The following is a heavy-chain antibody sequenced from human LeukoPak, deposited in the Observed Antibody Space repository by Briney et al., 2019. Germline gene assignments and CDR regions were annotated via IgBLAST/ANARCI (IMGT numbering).Heavy chain of an antibody. J-gene: IGHJ4*02. CDR1: GSSISSGYS. Sequence: PETLSLTCVVSGSSISSGYSWGWIRQTPGKGLEWIGSIYHSGSTYYKPSLKSRVTISVDTSKNQFSLKLTSVTAADTAVYYCARVRDGDYCDYWGQGILVTVSS. V-gene: IGHV4-38-2*01. D-gene: IGHD4-17*01. CDR2: IYHSGST. CDR3: ARVRDGDYCDY.